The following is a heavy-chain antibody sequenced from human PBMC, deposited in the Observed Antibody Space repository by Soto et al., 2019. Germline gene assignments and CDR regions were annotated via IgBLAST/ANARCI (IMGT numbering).Heavy chain of an antibody. D-gene: IGHD5-12*01. V-gene: IGHV3-33*01. CDR3: ARVLKRDGYNYRGFDY. CDR2: IWYDGSNK. Sequence: GGSLRLSCAASGFTFSGYGMHWVRQAPGKGLEWVAVIWYDGSNKYYADSVKGRFTISRDNSKNTLYLQMNSLRAEDTAVYYCARVLKRDGYNYRGFDYWGQGTLVTVSS. J-gene: IGHJ4*02. CDR1: GFTFSGYG.